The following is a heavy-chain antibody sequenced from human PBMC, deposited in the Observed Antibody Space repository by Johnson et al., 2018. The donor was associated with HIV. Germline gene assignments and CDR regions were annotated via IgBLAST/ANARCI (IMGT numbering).Heavy chain of an antibody. J-gene: IGHJ3*02. V-gene: IGHV3-23*04. CDR2: ISGSGGST. CDR1: GFTFSNYA. Sequence: VQLVESGGGLVQPGGSLRLSCAASGFTFSNYAMGWVRQAPRKGLEWVSVISGSGGSTYYADSVKGRFTISRDNAKNSLYLQLNSLRVEDTALYYCARGFSSGYNDAFDIWGQGTVVTVSS. D-gene: IGHD3-22*01. CDR3: ARGFSSGYNDAFDI.